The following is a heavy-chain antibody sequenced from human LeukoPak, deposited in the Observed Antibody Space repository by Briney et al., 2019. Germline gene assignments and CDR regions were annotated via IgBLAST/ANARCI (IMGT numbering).Heavy chain of an antibody. Sequence: GGSLRLSCAASGFTFSGSAMHWVRQASGKGLEWVGRIRSKANSYATAYAASVKGRFTISRGDSKNTAYLQMNSLKTEDTAVYYCTRQAPGSSWYDYWGQGTLVTVSS. CDR2: IRSKANSYAT. CDR3: TRQAPGSSWYDY. CDR1: GFTFSGSA. J-gene: IGHJ4*02. D-gene: IGHD6-13*01. V-gene: IGHV3-73*01.